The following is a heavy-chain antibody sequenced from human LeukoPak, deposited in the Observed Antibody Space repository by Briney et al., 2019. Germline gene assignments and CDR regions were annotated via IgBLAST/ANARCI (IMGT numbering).Heavy chain of an antibody. Sequence: PGGSLRLSCAASGFTFSDYYMSWIRQAPGKGLEWVSYISSSSSYTNYADSVKGRFTISRDNAKNSLYLQMNSLGAEDTAVYYCASLRPDDYGDYLGAFDIWGQGTMVTVSS. CDR1: GFTFSDYY. V-gene: IGHV3-11*06. CDR3: ASLRPDDYGDYLGAFDI. D-gene: IGHD4-17*01. J-gene: IGHJ3*02. CDR2: ISSSSSYT.